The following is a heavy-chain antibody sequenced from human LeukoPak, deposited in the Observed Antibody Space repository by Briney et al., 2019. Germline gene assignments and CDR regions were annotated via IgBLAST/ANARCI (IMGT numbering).Heavy chain of an antibody. D-gene: IGHD3-10*01. V-gene: IGHV3-66*01. CDR3: ARDRGTMVRGVIMGDY. J-gene: IGHJ4*02. CDR1: GFTVSSNY. CDR2: IYSGGST. Sequence: GGSLRLSCAASGFTVSSNYMSWVRQAPGKGLEWVSVIYSGGSTYYADSVKGRFTISRDNSKNTLYLQMNSLRAEDTAVYYCARDRGTMVRGVIMGDYWGQGTLVTVSS.